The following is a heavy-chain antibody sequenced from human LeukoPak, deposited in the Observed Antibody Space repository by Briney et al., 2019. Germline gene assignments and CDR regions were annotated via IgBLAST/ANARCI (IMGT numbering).Heavy chain of an antibody. D-gene: IGHD3-10*01. Sequence: SETLSLTCTVSGGSISSSSYYWGWIRQPPGKGLEWIGSIYYSGSTYYNPSLKSRVTISVDTSKNQFSLKLTSVTAADTAVYYCARDLGDGSGSLYYFDYWGQGTLVTVSS. J-gene: IGHJ4*02. CDR2: IYYSGST. CDR1: GGSISSSSYY. V-gene: IGHV4-39*07. CDR3: ARDLGDGSGSLYYFDY.